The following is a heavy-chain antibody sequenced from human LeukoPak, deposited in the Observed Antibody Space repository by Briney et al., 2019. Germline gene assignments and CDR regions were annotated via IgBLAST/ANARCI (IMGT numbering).Heavy chain of an antibody. CDR1: GYTFSGYN. CDR3: ASGSLASYFDH. D-gene: IGHD6-13*01. CDR2: INPNSGGT. Sequence: GASVKVSCKASGYTFSGYNMHWVRQAPGQRLEWMGWINPNSGGTKYVQKFQGRVTMTRDTSISTAYMELSRLRSDDTAVYYCASGSLASYFDHWGQGTLVTVSS. V-gene: IGHV1-2*02. J-gene: IGHJ4*02.